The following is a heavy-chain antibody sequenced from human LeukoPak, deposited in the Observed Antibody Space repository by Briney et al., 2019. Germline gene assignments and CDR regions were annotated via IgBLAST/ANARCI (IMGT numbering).Heavy chain of an antibody. Sequence: GGSLRLSCAASGFTFSSYAMSWVRQAPGKGLEWVSAISGSGGSTYYADSAKGRFTISRDNSKNTLYLQMNSLRAEDTAVYYCAKDQWYNWNENNWFDPWGQGTLVTVSS. J-gene: IGHJ5*02. V-gene: IGHV3-23*01. CDR3: AKDQWYNWNENNWFDP. CDR1: GFTFSSYA. D-gene: IGHD1-20*01. CDR2: ISGSGGST.